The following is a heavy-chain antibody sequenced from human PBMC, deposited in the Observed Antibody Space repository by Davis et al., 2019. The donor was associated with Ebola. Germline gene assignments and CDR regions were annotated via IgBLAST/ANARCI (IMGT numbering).Heavy chain of an antibody. CDR3: ARDGYCSGGSCYFLDY. CDR1: GYTFTGYY. D-gene: IGHD2-15*01. J-gene: IGHJ4*02. CDR2: INPNSGGT. Sequence: ASVKASCKASGYTFTGYYMHWVRQAPGQGLEWMGWINPNSGGTNYAQKFQGWVTMTRDTSISTAYMELSRLRSDDTAVYYCARDGYCSGGSCYFLDYWGQGTLVTVSS. V-gene: IGHV1-2*04.